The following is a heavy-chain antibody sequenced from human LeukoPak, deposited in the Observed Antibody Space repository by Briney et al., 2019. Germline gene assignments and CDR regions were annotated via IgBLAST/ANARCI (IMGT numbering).Heavy chain of an antibody. CDR3: ARDLVPPNYYDSSGYYPNFDY. CDR1: GYTFTSYG. Sequence: ASVKVSCKAPGYTFTSYGISWVRQAPGQGLEWMGWISAYNGNTNYAQKLQGRVTMTTDTSTSTAYMELRSLRSDDTAVYYCARDLVPPNYYDSSGYYPNFDYWGQGTLVTVSS. J-gene: IGHJ4*02. CDR2: ISAYNGNT. V-gene: IGHV1-18*01. D-gene: IGHD3-22*01.